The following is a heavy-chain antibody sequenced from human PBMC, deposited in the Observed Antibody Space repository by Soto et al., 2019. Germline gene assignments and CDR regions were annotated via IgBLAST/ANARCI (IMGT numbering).Heavy chain of an antibody. J-gene: IGHJ6*02. D-gene: IGHD3-10*01. Sequence: ASVKVSCKASGGTFSSYAISWVRQAPGQGLEWMGGIIPIFGTANYAQKFQGRVTITADESTSTAYMELSSLRSEDTAVYYCARESESTYGSGSYYYYYGMDVWGQGTTVTVSS. CDR1: GGTFSSYA. CDR3: ARESESTYGSGSYYYYYGMDV. CDR2: IIPIFGTA. V-gene: IGHV1-69*13.